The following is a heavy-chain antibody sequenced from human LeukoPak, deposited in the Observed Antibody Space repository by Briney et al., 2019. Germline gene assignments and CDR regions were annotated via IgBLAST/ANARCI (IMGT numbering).Heavy chain of an antibody. J-gene: IGHJ3*02. CDR3: ARDLDYYEGPGGDSFDI. V-gene: IGHV1-69*05. Sequence: ASVKVSCKASGGTFSSYAISWVRQAPGQGLEWMGGIIPIFGTANYAQRFQGRVTITTDESTSTAYMELSRLRSDDTAVDYCARDLDYYEGPGGDSFDICGQGTVVTVSS. D-gene: IGHD3-22*01. CDR2: IIPIFGTA. CDR1: GGTFSSYA.